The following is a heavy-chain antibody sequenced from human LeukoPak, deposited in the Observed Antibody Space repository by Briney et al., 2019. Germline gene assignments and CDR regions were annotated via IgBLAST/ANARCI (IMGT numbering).Heavy chain of an antibody. CDR1: GFTFSSYA. CDR3: AKDSSSTSIPYNWFDP. Sequence: GGSLRLSCAASGFTFSSYAMSWVRQAPGKGLEWVSAISGSGGSTYYADSVKGRFTISRDNSKNTLYLQMNSLRAEDTAVYYCAKDSSSTSIPYNWFDPWGQGTLVTVSS. V-gene: IGHV3-23*01. D-gene: IGHD2-2*01. J-gene: IGHJ5*02. CDR2: ISGSGGST.